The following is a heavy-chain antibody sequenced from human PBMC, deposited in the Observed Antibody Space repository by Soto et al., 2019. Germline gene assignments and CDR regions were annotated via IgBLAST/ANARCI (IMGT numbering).Heavy chain of an antibody. CDR3: TRGGVLRFFGLNNWFDP. CDR2: IRIKAYGGTT. Sequence: PGGSLRLSCTASGFTFGDYAMSWFRRAPGEGLEWVGFIRIKAYGGTTEYAASVKGRFTISRDDSKSIAYLQMNSLKTEDTAVYYCTRGGVLRFFGLNNWFDPWGQGTLVTVSS. CDR1: GFTFGDYA. J-gene: IGHJ5*02. V-gene: IGHV3-49*03. D-gene: IGHD3-3*01.